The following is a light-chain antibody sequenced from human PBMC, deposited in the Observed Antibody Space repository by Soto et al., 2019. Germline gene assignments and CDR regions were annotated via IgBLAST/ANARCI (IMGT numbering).Light chain of an antibody. Sequence: EIVLTQSPGTLSLSPGDRATLSCRASQSVTNSYIAWYQQKPGQAPRLLIYGASSRATGIPDRFTGSGPGTDFPVTITRLEPEDFAVYHCQQYGSSPWTFGQGNKVEIK. CDR2: GAS. CDR1: QSVTNSY. V-gene: IGKV3-20*01. CDR3: QQYGSSPWT. J-gene: IGKJ1*01.